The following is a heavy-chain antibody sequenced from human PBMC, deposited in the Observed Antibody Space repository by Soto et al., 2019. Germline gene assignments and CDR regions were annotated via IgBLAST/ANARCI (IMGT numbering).Heavy chain of an antibody. CDR1: SGSISTANW. D-gene: IGHD2-21*02. CDR2: IYHSGST. Sequence: QVQLQESGPRLVRPSGTLSLTCTASSGSISTANWWSWVRQPPGRGLEWIGEIYHSGSTNYNLSLKGRVTLSVDKSRNQFSLRLSSVTAADTAMYYCARRGGGVVLTATTPFDYWGQGPLVTVSS. V-gene: IGHV4-4*02. CDR3: ARRGGGVVLTATTPFDY. J-gene: IGHJ4*02.